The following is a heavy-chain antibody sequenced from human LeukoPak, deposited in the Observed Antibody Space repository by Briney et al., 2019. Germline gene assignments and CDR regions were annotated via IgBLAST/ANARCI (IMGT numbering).Heavy chain of an antibody. CDR1: GFTFSSYA. CDR2: ISGSGGST. J-gene: IGHJ4*02. CDR3: AGARSGYYDLDY. V-gene: IGHV3-23*01. Sequence: GGSLRLSCVVSGFTFSSYAMSWVRQAPGKGLEWVSGISGSGGSTYYADSVKGRFTISRDNSKNTLYLQMNSLRAEDTAVYYCAGARSGYYDLDYWGQGTLVTVSS. D-gene: IGHD3-22*01.